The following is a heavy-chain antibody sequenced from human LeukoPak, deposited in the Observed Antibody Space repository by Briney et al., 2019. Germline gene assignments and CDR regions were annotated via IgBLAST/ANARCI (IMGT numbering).Heavy chain of an antibody. CDR2: IRYDGSNK. CDR3: AKDQVPYYYYYMDV. J-gene: IGHJ6*03. D-gene: IGHD4/OR15-4a*01. Sequence: GGSLRLSCAASGFTFSSYGMHWVRQAPGKGLEWVAFIRYDGSNKYYADSVKGRFTISRDNSKNTLYLQMNSLRAEDTAVYYRAKDQVPYYYYYMDVWGKGTTVTISS. V-gene: IGHV3-30*02. CDR1: GFTFSSYG.